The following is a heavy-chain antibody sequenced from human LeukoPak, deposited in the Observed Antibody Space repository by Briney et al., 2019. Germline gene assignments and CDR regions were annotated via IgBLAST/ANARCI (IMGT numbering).Heavy chain of an antibody. CDR1: GDSISSSSYY. Sequence: PSETLSLTCTVSGDSISSSSYYWGWIRQPPGEGLEWIGSIYYSGSTYYNPSLKSRVTISVDTSKNQFSLKLSSVTAADTAVYYCARDRWGSGSYFDYWGQGTLVTVSS. J-gene: IGHJ4*02. CDR2: IYYSGST. D-gene: IGHD3-10*01. CDR3: ARDRWGSGSYFDY. V-gene: IGHV4-39*07.